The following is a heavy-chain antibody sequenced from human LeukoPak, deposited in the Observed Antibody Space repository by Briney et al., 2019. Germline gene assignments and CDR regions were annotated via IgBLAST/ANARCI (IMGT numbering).Heavy chain of an antibody. CDR3: ARDQGPSSSWSDAFDI. Sequence: GASVKVSCKASGYTFTSYAMHWVRQAPGQRLEWMGWINAGNGNTKYSQKFQGRVTITRDTSASTAYMELSSLRSEDTAVYYCARDQGPSSSWSDAFDIWGQGTMVTVSS. CDR2: INAGNGNT. J-gene: IGHJ3*02. V-gene: IGHV1-3*01. CDR1: GYTFTSYA. D-gene: IGHD6-13*01.